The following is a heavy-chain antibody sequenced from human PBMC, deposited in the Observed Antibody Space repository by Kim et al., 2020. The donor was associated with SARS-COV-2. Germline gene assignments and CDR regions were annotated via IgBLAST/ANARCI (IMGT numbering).Heavy chain of an antibody. D-gene: IGHD4-17*01. CDR1: GFTFSSYS. CDR3: ARVPYGDYGNYYFDY. V-gene: IGHV3-48*02. J-gene: IGHJ4*02. Sequence: GGSLRLSCAASGFTFSSYSMNWVRQAPGKGLEWVSYISSSSSTIYYADSVKGRFTISRDNAKNSLYLQMNSLRDEDTAVHYCARVPYGDYGNYYFDYWGQGTLVTVSS. CDR2: ISSSSSTI.